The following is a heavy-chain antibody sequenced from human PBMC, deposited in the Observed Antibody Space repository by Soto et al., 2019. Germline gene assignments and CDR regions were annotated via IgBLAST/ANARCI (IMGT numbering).Heavy chain of an antibody. CDR3: ARVRDSSGYFEY. J-gene: IGHJ4*02. Sequence: QVQLVQSGAEVKKPGASVKVSCKASGYTFIKNGISWVRQAPGQGLEWMGWISAYNGNTNYAQKLQGRVTMTTDTSTSSAYRELSSLRSDDTAVYYCARVRDSSGYFEYWGQGTLVTVSS. CDR2: ISAYNGNT. V-gene: IGHV1-18*01. CDR1: GYTFIKNG. D-gene: IGHD3-22*01.